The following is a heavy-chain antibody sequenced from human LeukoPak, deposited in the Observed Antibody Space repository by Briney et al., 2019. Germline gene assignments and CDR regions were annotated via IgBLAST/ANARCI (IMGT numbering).Heavy chain of an antibody. D-gene: IGHD6-13*01. Sequence: SETLSLTCTVSGGSISSYYWSWIRQPAGKGLEWIGSIYTSGSTNYNPSLKSRVTMSVDTSKNQFSLKLSSVTAADTAVYYCARDESWYSAFDIWGQGTMVTVSS. CDR1: GGSISSYY. J-gene: IGHJ3*02. V-gene: IGHV4-4*07. CDR2: IYTSGST. CDR3: ARDESWYSAFDI.